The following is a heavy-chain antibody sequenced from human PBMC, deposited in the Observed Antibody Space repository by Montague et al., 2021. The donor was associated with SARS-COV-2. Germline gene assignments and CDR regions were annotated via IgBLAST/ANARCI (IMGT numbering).Heavy chain of an antibody. CDR2: VHYHGSA. V-gene: IGHV4-59*01. CDR1: GGSISSYY. D-gene: IGHD3-22*01. J-gene: IGHJ3*01. Sequence: SETLSLTCTVSGGSISSYYWSWIRLPPRKGLEWIWFVHYHGSANYNPSLTSQVTIALATSKNQYSLYLNSVTAAAAAVYYCARGSYDRDGFYFWGQGTMVTVSS. CDR3: ARGSYDRDGFYF.